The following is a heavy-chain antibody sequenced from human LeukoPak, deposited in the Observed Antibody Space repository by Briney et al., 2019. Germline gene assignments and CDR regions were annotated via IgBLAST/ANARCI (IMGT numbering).Heavy chain of an antibody. CDR3: ASRIGRYLYYFGMDV. V-gene: IGHV4-34*01. CDR1: GGPFSHYY. D-gene: IGHD1-26*01. CDR2: INESGST. J-gene: IGHJ6*02. Sequence: ETLSLTCAAYGGPFSHYYWTWIRQPPGKGLEWIGEINESGSTNYDPSLKSRVTISVDTSKTHFPLNLTSVTAADTAVYYCASRIGRYLYYFGMDVWGQGTTVTVSS.